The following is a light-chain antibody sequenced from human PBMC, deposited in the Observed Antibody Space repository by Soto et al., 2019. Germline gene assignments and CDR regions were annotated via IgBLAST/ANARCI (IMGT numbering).Light chain of an antibody. CDR1: QSVSSSY. CDR3: QQYGSSPTWT. V-gene: IGKV3-20*01. J-gene: IGKJ1*01. Sequence: EIVLTQSPGTLSLSPGERATLSCRASQSVSSSYLAWYQQKPGQAPRLLIYGASSRATGIPDRFSGSGSGTDFTLTISGLEPEDFAVYYCQQYGSSPTWTFGQGTRWIS. CDR2: GAS.